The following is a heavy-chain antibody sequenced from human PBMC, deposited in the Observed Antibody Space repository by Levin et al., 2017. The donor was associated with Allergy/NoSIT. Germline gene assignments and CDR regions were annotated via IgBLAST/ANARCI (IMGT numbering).Heavy chain of an antibody. CDR3: ARGPPIVVVVAATPTDY. V-gene: IGHV3-30-3*01. J-gene: IGHJ4*02. CDR1: GFTFSSYA. Sequence: GGSLRLSCAASGFTFSSYAMHWVRQAPGKGLEWVAVISYDGSNKYYADSVKGRFTISRDNSKNTLYLQMNSLRAEDTAVYYCARGPPIVVVVAATPTDYWGQGTLVTVSS. D-gene: IGHD2-15*01. CDR2: ISYDGSNK.